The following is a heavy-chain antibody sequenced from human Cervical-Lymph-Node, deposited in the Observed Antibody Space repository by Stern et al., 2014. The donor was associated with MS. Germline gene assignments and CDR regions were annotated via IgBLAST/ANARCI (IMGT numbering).Heavy chain of an antibody. CDR2: ISGSDGST. Sequence: EVQLLESGGTLVQPGGSLRLSCAASGFTFSSYAMSWVRQAPGKGLEWVSVISGSDGSTFYADSVKGWFTISRDNSKNTLFLQMNSRRAEDTAVYYCAKVYGSGPFDYWGQGTLVTVSS. J-gene: IGHJ4*02. D-gene: IGHD6-19*01. V-gene: IGHV3-23*01. CDR1: GFTFSSYA. CDR3: AKVYGSGPFDY.